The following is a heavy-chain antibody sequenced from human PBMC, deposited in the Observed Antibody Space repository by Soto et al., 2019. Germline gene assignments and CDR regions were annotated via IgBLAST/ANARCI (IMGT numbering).Heavy chain of an antibody. D-gene: IGHD2-15*01. CDR1: GYTFTSYA. CDR3: ARVVVAATQGYYYYMDV. Sequence: QVPLVQSGAEVKKPGASVKVSCKASGYTFTSYAMHWVRQAPGQRLEWMGWINAGNGNTKYSQKFQGRVTITRDTSASTAYMELSSLRSEDTAVYYCARVVVAATQGYYYYMDVWGKGTTVTVSS. J-gene: IGHJ6*03. V-gene: IGHV1-3*01. CDR2: INAGNGNT.